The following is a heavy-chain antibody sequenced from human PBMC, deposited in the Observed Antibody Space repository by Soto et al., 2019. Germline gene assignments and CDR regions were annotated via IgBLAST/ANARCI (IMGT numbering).Heavy chain of an antibody. V-gene: IGHV1-46*01. CDR2: INPSGGST. CDR3: ARDRTMVRGVPSNWFDP. Sequence: GASVKVSCKASGYTFTSYYMHWVRQAPGQGLEWMGIINPSGGSTSYAQKFQGRVTMTRDTSTSTVYMELSSLRSEDTAVYYCARDRTMVRGVPSNWFDPWGQGTLVTVSS. J-gene: IGHJ5*02. D-gene: IGHD3-10*01. CDR1: GYTFTSYY.